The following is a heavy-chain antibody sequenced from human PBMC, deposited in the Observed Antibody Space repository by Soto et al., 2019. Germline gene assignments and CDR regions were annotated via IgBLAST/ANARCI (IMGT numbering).Heavy chain of an antibody. D-gene: IGHD2-2*02. CDR2: INPNSGGT. CDR3: ARSLTEGYCTITGCYTRPLYGMDV. Sequence: GASVKVSCKASGYTFSGYYIHWLRQAPGHGLEWMGWINPNSGGTNYAQKFQGRVTVTRDTPTSTAYMELSRLTSDDTAVYYCARSLTEGYCTITGCYTRPLYGMDVWGQGTTVTVSS. CDR1: GYTFSGYY. V-gene: IGHV1-2*02. J-gene: IGHJ6*02.